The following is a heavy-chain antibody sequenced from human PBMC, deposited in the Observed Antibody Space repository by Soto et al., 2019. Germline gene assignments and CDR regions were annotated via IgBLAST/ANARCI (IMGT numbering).Heavy chain of an antibody. CDR3: ARGPHAQYCSGGSCDLDY. Sequence: EASVKVSCKASGYTFTSYDINWVRQATGQGLEWMGWMNPNSGNTGYAQKFQGRVTMTRNTSISTAYMELSSLRSEDTAVYYCARGPHAQYCSGGSCDLDYWGQGTLVTVSS. CDR2: MNPNSGNT. CDR1: GYTFTSYD. J-gene: IGHJ4*02. D-gene: IGHD2-15*01. V-gene: IGHV1-8*01.